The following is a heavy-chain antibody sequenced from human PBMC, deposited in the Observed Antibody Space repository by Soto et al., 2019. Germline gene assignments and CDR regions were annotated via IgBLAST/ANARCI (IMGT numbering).Heavy chain of an antibody. V-gene: IGHV1-3*01. CDR1: GYTFTSYA. D-gene: IGHD2-21*02. J-gene: IGHJ1*01. CDR2: INAGNGNT. Sequence: ASVKVSCKASGYTFTSYAMHWVRQAPGQRLEWMGWINAGNGNTKYSQKFQGRGTITRDTSASTAYMELSSLRSEDTAVSYCARSNVVLTAAADWGQESLGTVAS. CDR3: ARSNVVLTAAAD.